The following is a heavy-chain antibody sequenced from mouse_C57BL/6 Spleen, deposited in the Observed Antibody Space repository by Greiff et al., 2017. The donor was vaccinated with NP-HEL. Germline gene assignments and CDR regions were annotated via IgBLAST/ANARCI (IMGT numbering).Heavy chain of an antibody. V-gene: IGHV1-15*01. CDR1: GYTFTDYE. CDR3: TRGYYGSSYAMDY. D-gene: IGHD1-1*01. J-gene: IGHJ4*01. CDR2: IDPETGGT. Sequence: QVQLQQSGAELVRPGASVTLSCKASGYTFTDYEMHWVKQTPVHGLEWIGAIDPETGGTAYNQKFKGTAILTADKSSSTAYMELRSLTSEDSAVYYWTRGYYGSSYAMDYWGQGTSVTVSS.